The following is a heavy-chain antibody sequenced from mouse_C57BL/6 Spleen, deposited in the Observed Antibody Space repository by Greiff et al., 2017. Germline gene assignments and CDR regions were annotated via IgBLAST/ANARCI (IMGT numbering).Heavy chain of an antibody. V-gene: IGHV1-81*01. CDR3: ARDYYYGSSRYYFDY. CDR1: GYTFTSYG. J-gene: IGHJ2*01. Sequence: VQLQQSGAELARPGASVKLSCKASGYTFTSYGISWVKQRTGQGLEWIGEIYPRSGNTYYNEKFKGKATLTADKSSSTAYMELRSLTSEDSAVYFCARDYYYGSSRYYFDYWGQGTTLTVSS. D-gene: IGHD1-1*01. CDR2: IYPRSGNT.